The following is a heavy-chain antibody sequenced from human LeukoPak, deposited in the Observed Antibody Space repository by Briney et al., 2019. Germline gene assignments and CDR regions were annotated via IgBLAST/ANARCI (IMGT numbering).Heavy chain of an antibody. Sequence: PGGSLRLSCAASGFTFSSYAMSWVRQAPGKGLEWASAISGSGGSTYYADSVKGRFTISRDNSKNTLYLQMNSLRAEDTAVYYCAKDYDILTGYPRVFDVWGKGTTVTVSS. D-gene: IGHD3-9*01. J-gene: IGHJ6*04. CDR3: AKDYDILTGYPRVFDV. V-gene: IGHV3-23*01. CDR1: GFTFSSYA. CDR2: ISGSGGST.